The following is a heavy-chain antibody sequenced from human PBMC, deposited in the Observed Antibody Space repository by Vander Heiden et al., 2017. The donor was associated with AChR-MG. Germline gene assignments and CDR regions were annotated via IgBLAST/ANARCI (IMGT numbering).Heavy chain of an antibody. CDR1: GYTFTGYY. CDR2: INPNSGGT. D-gene: IGHD6-13*01. V-gene: IGHV1-2*04. J-gene: IGHJ6*02. CDR3: ARAVAAAGRYYYGMDV. Sequence: QVQLVQSGAEVTKTGASVKVSCTASGYTFTGYYMHWVRQAPGQGLEWMGWINPNSGGTNYAQKFQGWVTMTRDTSISTAYMELSRLRSDDTAVYYCARAVAAAGRYYYGMDVWGQGTTVTVSS.